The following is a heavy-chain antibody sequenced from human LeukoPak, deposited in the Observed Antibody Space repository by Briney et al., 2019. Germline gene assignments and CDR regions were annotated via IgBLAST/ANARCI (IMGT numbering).Heavy chain of an antibody. CDR2: IYYSGTT. Sequence: SSETLSLTCTVSGGSISSGSYYWVWIRQPPGKGLEWIGTIYYSGTTYYNPSLKSRVTISVDTSKNQFSLRLRSVTAADTAVYYCAREVDAAAAYNWFDPWGQGTLVTVSS. CDR1: GGSISSGSYY. J-gene: IGHJ5*02. D-gene: IGHD2-2*01. V-gene: IGHV4-39*07. CDR3: AREVDAAAAYNWFDP.